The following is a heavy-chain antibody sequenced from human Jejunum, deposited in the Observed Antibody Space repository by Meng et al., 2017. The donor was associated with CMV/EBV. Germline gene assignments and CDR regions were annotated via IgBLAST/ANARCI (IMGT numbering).Heavy chain of an antibody. V-gene: IGHV3-7*01. CDR2: INKDGSEK. CDR3: ARGSGSHDY. J-gene: IGHJ4*02. D-gene: IGHD1-26*01. CDR1: GFNFGGYW. Sequence: PSCAASGFNFGGYWMGWVRQAPGKGLDWVANINKDGSEKYYADSVTGRFTISRDNAKNSLYLEMNSLRADETAVYYCARGSGSHDYWGQGTLVTVSS.